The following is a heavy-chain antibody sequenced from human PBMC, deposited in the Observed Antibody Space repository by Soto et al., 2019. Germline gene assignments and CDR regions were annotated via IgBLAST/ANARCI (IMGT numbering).Heavy chain of an antibody. D-gene: IGHD6-13*01. CDR2: ISWNSGSI. J-gene: IGHJ5*02. CDR3: AKSKAAAAWFDP. CDR1: GFTFDDYA. Sequence: EVQLVESGGGLVQPGRSLRLSCAASGFTFDDYAMHWVRQAPGKGLEWVSGISWNSGSIGYADSVKGRFTISRDNAKNSLYLQTNSLRAEDTALYYCAKSKAAAAWFDPWGQGTLVTVSS. V-gene: IGHV3-9*01.